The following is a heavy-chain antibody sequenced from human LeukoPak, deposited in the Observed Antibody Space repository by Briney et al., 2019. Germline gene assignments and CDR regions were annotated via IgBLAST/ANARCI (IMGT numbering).Heavy chain of an antibody. J-gene: IGHJ6*02. Sequence: GGSLRLSCAASGFTFSSYAMSWVRQAPGQGLEWVSAISGSGGSTYYADSVKGRFNISRDNSKNTLYLQMNSLRAEDTAVYYCAKTLHYGMVVWGQGTTVTVSS. CDR1: GFTFSSYA. V-gene: IGHV3-23*01. CDR3: AKTLHYGMVV. CDR2: ISGSGGST.